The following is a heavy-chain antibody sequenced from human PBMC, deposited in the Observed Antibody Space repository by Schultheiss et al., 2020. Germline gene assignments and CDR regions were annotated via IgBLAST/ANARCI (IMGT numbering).Heavy chain of an antibody. CDR2: ISYDGSNK. D-gene: IGHD6-19*01. CDR3: ANIQAAPQRIAVAGTGGDY. Sequence: GGSLRLSCEVSGFSFNNAWMNWVRQAPGKGLEWVAVISYDGSNKYYADSVKGRFTISRDNSKNTLYLQMNSLRAEDTAVYYCANIQAAPQRIAVAGTGGDYWGQGTLVTVSS. J-gene: IGHJ4*02. V-gene: IGHV3-30-3*01. CDR1: GFSFNNAW.